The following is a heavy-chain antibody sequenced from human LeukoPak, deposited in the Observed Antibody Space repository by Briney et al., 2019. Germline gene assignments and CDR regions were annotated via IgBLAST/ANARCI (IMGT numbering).Heavy chain of an antibody. CDR3: ARDRGYSYGSNLVY. J-gene: IGHJ4*02. CDR2: ITGSSSTI. Sequence: GGSLRLSCAASGFTFSSYSMNWVRQAPGKGLEWVSYITGSSSTIYYADSVKGRFTISRDNAKNSVYLQMNSLRAEDTALYYCARDRGYSYGSNLVYWGQGILVTVS. CDR1: GFTFSSYS. D-gene: IGHD5-18*01. V-gene: IGHV3-48*01.